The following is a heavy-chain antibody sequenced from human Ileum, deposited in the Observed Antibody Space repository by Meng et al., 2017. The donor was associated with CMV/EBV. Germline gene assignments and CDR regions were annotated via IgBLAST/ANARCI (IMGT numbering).Heavy chain of an antibody. V-gene: IGHV3-11*06. D-gene: IGHD6-13*01. Sequence: VECGGSVVQSGGSLRLSCAASGLTFSDYYMSWIRQVQGQGLEWLSYSSTSSTDINYADSVKGRFTVSRDNAKNSLYLQMNSLTVEDTAVYYCARDIIAPGSTEYFHHWGQGTLVTVSS. CDR3: ARDIIAPGSTEYFHH. J-gene: IGHJ1*01. CDR1: GLTFSDYY. CDR2: SSTSSTDI.